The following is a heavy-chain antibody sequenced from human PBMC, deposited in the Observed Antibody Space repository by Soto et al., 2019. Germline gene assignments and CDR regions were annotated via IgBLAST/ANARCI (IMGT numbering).Heavy chain of an antibody. CDR3: ARDPNAAAGNEYFQH. CDR2: IWYDGSNK. Sequence: QVQLVESGGGVVQPGRSLRLSCAASGFTFSSYGMHWVRQAPGKGLEWVAVIWYDGSNKYYADSVKGRFTISRDNSKNTLYLQMNSLRAEDTAVYYCARDPNAAAGNEYFQHWGQGTLVTVSS. J-gene: IGHJ1*01. CDR1: GFTFSSYG. V-gene: IGHV3-33*01. D-gene: IGHD6-13*01.